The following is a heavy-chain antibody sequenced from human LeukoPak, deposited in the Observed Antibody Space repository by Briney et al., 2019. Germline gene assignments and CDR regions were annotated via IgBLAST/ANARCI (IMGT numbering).Heavy chain of an antibody. J-gene: IGHJ6*03. CDR3: ARHLKRITMVRGHLYYYYYMDV. V-gene: IGHV4-34*01. CDR2: INHSGSP. Sequence: PSETLSLTCAVYSGSFTGFYWSWIRQSPGRGLEWIGEINHSGSPNYNPSLKSRVTISVDTSKNQFSLKLSSVTAADTAVYYCARHLKRITMVRGHLYYYYYMDVWGKGTTVTISS. D-gene: IGHD3-10*01. CDR1: SGSFTGFY.